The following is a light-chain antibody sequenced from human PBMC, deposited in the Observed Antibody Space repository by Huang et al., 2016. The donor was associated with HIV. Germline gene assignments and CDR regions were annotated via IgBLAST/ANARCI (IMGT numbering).Light chain of an antibody. V-gene: IGKV3-15*01. CDR2: GAA. Sequence: EIVMTQSPAILSVSPGERATLSGRSSQSVGSDAAWYQQKPGQAHRLLMYGAATRASGTPARFSVSGAGSEFTLTISSLQPEDFGIYYCQQYNNGLTFGGGTKVEIK. CDR1: QSVGSD. J-gene: IGKJ4*01. CDR3: QQYNNGLT.